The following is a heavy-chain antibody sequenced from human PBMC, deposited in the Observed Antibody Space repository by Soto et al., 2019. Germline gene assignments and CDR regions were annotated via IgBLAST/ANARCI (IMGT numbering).Heavy chain of an antibody. Sequence: QVQLVQSGAEVKKPGSSVKVSCKASGGTFSSYAISWVRQAPGQGLEWMGGIIPIFGTAHYAQKFQGRVTITADESTRPAHLELSILKYEDTAVYYCAREGPGALLSDYGMDVWCQGTTFTVSS. CDR3: AREGPGALLSDYGMDV. CDR1: GGTFSSYA. V-gene: IGHV1-69*01. D-gene: IGHD3-10*01. J-gene: IGHJ6*02. CDR2: IIPIFGTA.